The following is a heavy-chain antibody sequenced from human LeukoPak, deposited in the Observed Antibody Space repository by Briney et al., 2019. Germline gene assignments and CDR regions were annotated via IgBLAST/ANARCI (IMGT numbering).Heavy chain of an antibody. CDR3: AKAPPAATNYYYGMDV. D-gene: IGHD2-15*01. Sequence: GGSLRLSCAASGFTFNNYAITWVRQAPGKGREWVSAVSGRGDATYYADSVKGRFTISRDDSKNTLYLQMNSLRAEDTAVYHCAKAPPAATNYYYGMDVWGQGTTVTVSS. V-gene: IGHV3-23*01. CDR2: VSGRGDAT. J-gene: IGHJ6*02. CDR1: GFTFNNYA.